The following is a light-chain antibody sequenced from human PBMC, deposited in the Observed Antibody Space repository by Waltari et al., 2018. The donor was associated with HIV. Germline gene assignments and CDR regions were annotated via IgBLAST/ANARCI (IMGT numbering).Light chain of an antibody. V-gene: IGKV1-39*01. CDR2: AAS. CDR1: QFINRY. J-gene: IGKJ2*01. CDR3: QQSYTNPYT. Sequence: DIQMTQSPSSLSASLGDTVTITCRASQFINRYLSWYQQTPGNAPKLLIYAASSLQRGVPSRFSGSGAGTDFTLTISGLQSEDFATYYCQQSYTNPYTFGLGTQVDIK.